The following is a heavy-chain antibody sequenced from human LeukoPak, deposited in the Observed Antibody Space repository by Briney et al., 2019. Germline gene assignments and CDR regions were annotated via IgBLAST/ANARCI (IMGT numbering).Heavy chain of an antibody. CDR3: ARDRSSSSVWSWFDP. V-gene: IGHV4-4*07. CDR2: IYTSGST. J-gene: IGHJ5*02. Sequence: SETLSLTCTVSGGSISSYYWSRIRQPAGKGLEWIGRIYTSGSTNYNPSLKSRVTMSVDTSKNQFSLKLSSVTAADTAVYYCARDRSSSSVWSWFDPWGQGTLVTVSS. CDR1: GGSISSYY. D-gene: IGHD6-6*01.